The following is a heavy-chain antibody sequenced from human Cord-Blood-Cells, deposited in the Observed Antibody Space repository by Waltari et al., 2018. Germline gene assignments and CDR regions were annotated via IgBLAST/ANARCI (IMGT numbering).Heavy chain of an antibody. CDR3: AREGRNYYGLGSYDY. V-gene: IGHV4-31*03. J-gene: IGHJ4*02. Sequence: QVQLQESGPGLVKPSQTLSLTCTVSGGSIRSGGYYWSWIRQHPGKGLEWIGYIYYSGSTYYNPSLKSRVTISVDTSKNQFSLKLSSVTAADTAVYYCAREGRNYYGLGSYDYWGQGTLVTVSS. D-gene: IGHD3-10*01. CDR1: GGSIRSGGYY. CDR2: IYYSGST.